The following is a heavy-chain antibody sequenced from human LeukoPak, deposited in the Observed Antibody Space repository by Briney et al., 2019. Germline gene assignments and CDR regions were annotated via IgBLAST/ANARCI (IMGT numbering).Heavy chain of an antibody. CDR3: ARDRAYCSSTSCYQYYYYGMDV. CDR2: INPNSGGT. J-gene: IGHJ6*04. CDR1: GYTFTGYY. V-gene: IGHV1-2*04. Sequence: ASVKVSCKASGYTFTGYYMHWVRQAPGQGLEWMGWINPNSGGTNYAQKFQGWVTVTRDTSISTAYMELSRLRSDDTAVYYCARDRAYCSSTSCYQYYYYGMDVWGKGTTVTVSS. D-gene: IGHD2-2*01.